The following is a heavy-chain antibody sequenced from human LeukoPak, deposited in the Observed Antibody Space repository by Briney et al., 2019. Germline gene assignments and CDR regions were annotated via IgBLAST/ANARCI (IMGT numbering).Heavy chain of an antibody. CDR3: AGEYYDFWSGYYPNWFDP. CDR2: IYYSGST. J-gene: IGHJ5*02. CDR1: GGSFSGYY. Sequence: SETLSLTCAVYGGSFSGYYWGWIRQPPGKGLEWIGSIYYSGSTYYNPSLKSRVTISVDTSKNQFSLKLSSVTAADTAVYYCAGEYYDFWSGYYPNWFDPWGQGTLVTVSS. V-gene: IGHV4-34*01. D-gene: IGHD3-3*01.